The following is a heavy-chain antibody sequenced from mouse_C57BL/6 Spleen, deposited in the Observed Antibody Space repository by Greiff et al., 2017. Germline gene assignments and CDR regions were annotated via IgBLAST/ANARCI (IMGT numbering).Heavy chain of an antibody. CDR1: GYTFTSYW. CDR2: IDPSDSYT. Sequence: QVQLQQPGAELVRPGTSVKLSCKASGYTFTSYWVHWVKQRPGQGLEWIGVIDPSDSYTNYNQKFKGKATLTVDTSSSTAYMQLSSLTSEDSAVYYCARKGVLGYFDYWGQGTTLTVSS. V-gene: IGHV1-59*01. J-gene: IGHJ2*01. D-gene: IGHD4-1*01. CDR3: ARKGVLGYFDY.